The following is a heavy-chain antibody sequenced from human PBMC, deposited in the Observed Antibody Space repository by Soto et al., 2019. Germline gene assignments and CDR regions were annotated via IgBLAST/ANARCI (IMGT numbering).Heavy chain of an antibody. Sequence: GGSLRLSCAASGFTFDYYWMHWVRQAPGKGLVWVSRINTDGSRTNYADSVKGRFTISRDNAKNTLCLQMNSLRAEDTAVYYCARVATGSYNWFDPWGQGTQVTVSS. CDR1: GFTFDYYW. V-gene: IGHV3-74*01. J-gene: IGHJ5*02. D-gene: IGHD1-26*01. CDR2: INTDGSRT. CDR3: ARVATGSYNWFDP.